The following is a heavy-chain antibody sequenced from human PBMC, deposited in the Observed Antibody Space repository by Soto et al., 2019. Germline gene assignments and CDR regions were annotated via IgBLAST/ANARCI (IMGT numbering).Heavy chain of an antibody. Sequence: ESGGGVVQPGRSLRLSCAASGFTFSSYGMHWVRQAPGKGLEWVAVIWYDGSNKYYADSVKGRFTISRDNSKNTLYLQMNSLRAEDTAVYYCASSSLRYFDWSWGQGTLVTVSS. D-gene: IGHD3-9*01. J-gene: IGHJ4*02. CDR3: ASSSLRYFDWS. CDR1: GFTFSSYG. CDR2: IWYDGSNK. V-gene: IGHV3-33*01.